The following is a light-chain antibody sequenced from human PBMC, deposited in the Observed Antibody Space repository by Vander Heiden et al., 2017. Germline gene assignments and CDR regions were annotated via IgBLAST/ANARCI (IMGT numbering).Light chain of an antibody. Sequence: DIQMTQSPSSMSASVGDRVTITCPAIQAITSWLSWYQQKPGKAPKLLIYGVSNLERGVPPRFSGSGSGSEFTLSISSLQPEDFATYICQQAHSFPYTFGQGTTLDMK. J-gene: IGKJ2*01. CDR2: GVS. V-gene: IGKV1-12*02. CDR1: QAITSW. CDR3: QQAHSFPYT.